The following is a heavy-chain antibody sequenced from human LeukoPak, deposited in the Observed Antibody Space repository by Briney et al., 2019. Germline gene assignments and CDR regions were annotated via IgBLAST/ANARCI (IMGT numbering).Heavy chain of an antibody. CDR3: ARAPRWQQLVPGYFDY. CDR2: ITSYGDNT. CDR1: GFTFSSYD. J-gene: IGHJ4*02. Sequence: GGSLRLSCAASGFTFSSYDMSWVRQAPGKGLEYVSAITSYGDNTYYANSVKGRFTISRDNSKNTLYLQMGSLRVEDMAVYYCARAPRWQQLVPGYFDYWGQGTQVIVSS. V-gene: IGHV3-64*01. D-gene: IGHD6-13*01.